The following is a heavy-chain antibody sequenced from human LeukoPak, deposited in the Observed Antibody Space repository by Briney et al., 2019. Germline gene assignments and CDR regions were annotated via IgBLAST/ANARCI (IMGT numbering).Heavy chain of an antibody. D-gene: IGHD7-27*01. CDR3: ARGPNKTGDRRDFDY. J-gene: IGHJ4*02. V-gene: IGHV3-21*01. CDR1: GFTFSSYS. Sequence: PGGSLRLSCAASGFTFSSYSMTWVRQAPGKGLEWVSSISSSSSYIYYADSVKGRFTISRDNAKNSLYLQMNSLRAEDTAVYYCARGPNKTGDRRDFDYWGQGTLVTVSS. CDR2: ISSSSSYI.